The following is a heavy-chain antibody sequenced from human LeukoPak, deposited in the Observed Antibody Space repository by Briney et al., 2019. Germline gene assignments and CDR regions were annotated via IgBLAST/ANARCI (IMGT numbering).Heavy chain of an antibody. Sequence: GGSLRLSCAASGFTIITNDMTWVRRAPGKGLEWVSVLYSDGNTKYADSVQGRFTISRDNSKNTLYLEMNSLSPDDTAVYYCARGVEPLAANTLAYWGQGTLVTVSS. CDR1: GFTIITND. J-gene: IGHJ4*02. V-gene: IGHV3-53*01. CDR2: LYSDGNT. D-gene: IGHD3-16*01. CDR3: ARGVEPLAANTLAY.